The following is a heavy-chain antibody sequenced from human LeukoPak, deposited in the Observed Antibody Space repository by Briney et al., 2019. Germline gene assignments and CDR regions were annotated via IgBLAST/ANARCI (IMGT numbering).Heavy chain of an antibody. D-gene: IGHD1-14*01. V-gene: IGHV3-7*01. CDR3: ASGTPHYYYYYMDV. CDR2: IKQDGSEK. J-gene: IGHJ6*03. Sequence: PGGSLRLSCAASGFTFSSYWMSWVRQAPGKGLEWVANIKQDGSEKYYVDSVKGRFTISRDNAKNSLYLQMNSLRAEDTAVYYCASGTPHYYYYYMDVWGKGTTVTVSS. CDR1: GFTFSSYW.